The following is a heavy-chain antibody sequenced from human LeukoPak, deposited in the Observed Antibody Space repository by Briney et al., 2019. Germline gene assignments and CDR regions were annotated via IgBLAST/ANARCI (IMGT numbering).Heavy chain of an antibody. D-gene: IGHD6-25*01. J-gene: IGHJ4*02. V-gene: IGHV1-8*03. CDR2: MNPNNGDS. CDR3: ARTTSFTASGYDY. Sequence: ASVRVSCTASGYTFTNYHINWVRQATGQGLEWMGWMNPNNGDSGYAQKFQGRVTITRDTSISTSYMELRSLISDDTAVYFCARTTSFTASGYDYWGQGTLVTVSS. CDR1: GYTFTNYH.